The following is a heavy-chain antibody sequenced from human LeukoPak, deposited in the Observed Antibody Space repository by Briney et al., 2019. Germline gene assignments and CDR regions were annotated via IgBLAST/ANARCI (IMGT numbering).Heavy chain of an antibody. D-gene: IGHD2-2*01. V-gene: IGHV4-59*01. CDR2: VYYSGTT. J-gene: IGHJ3*02. CDR3: ARARYANAWYAFDI. Sequence: PSETLSLTCTVSGGSISNYYWSWIRQPPGKGLEWIGYVYYSGTTDYNPSLKSRVTISVDTSKNQFSLKLSSVTAADTAVYYCARARYANAWYAFDIWGQGTMVTVSS. CDR1: GGSISNYY.